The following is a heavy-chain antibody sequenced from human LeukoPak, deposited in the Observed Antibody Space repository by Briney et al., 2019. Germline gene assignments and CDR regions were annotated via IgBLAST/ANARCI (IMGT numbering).Heavy chain of an antibody. J-gene: IGHJ5*02. Sequence: GASVKVSCKVSGYTLTELSMHWVRQAPGKGLEWMGGFDPEDGETIYAQKFQGRVTMTEDTSTDTAYMELSSLRSEDTAVYYCATCSTGMYQLLNGGWFDPWGQGTLVTVSS. CDR3: ATCSTGMYQLLNGGWFDP. V-gene: IGHV1-24*01. CDR1: GYTLTELS. D-gene: IGHD2-2*01. CDR2: FDPEDGET.